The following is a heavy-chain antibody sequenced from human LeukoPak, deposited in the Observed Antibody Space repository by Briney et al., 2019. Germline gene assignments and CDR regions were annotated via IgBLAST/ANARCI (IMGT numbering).Heavy chain of an antibody. Sequence: PSETLSLTCTVSGGSISSYYWSWIRQPPGKGLEWIGYIYTSGSTNYNPSLKSRVTISVDTSKNQFSLKLSSVTAADTAVYYCARDLATVTKGFDIWGQGTMVSVSS. CDR2: IYTSGST. J-gene: IGHJ3*02. CDR1: GGSISSYY. V-gene: IGHV4-59*01. CDR3: ARDLATVTKGFDI. D-gene: IGHD4-17*01.